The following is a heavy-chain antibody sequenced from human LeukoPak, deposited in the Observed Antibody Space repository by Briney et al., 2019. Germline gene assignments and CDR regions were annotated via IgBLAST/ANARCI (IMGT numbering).Heavy chain of an antibody. Sequence: GESLKISCKGSGYSFTSYWISWVRQMPGKGLEWMGRIDPSDSYTNYSPSFQGHVTISADKSISTAYLQWSSLKASDTAMYYCARREISTAFFEYWGQGTLVTVSS. D-gene: IGHD2/OR15-2a*01. CDR3: ARREISTAFFEY. CDR2: IDPSDSYT. CDR1: GYSFTSYW. J-gene: IGHJ4*02. V-gene: IGHV5-10-1*01.